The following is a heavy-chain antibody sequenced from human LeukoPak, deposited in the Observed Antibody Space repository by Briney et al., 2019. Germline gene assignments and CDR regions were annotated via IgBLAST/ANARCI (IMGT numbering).Heavy chain of an antibody. CDR3: ARDQPPFY. CDR1: GFTFSSYY. J-gene: IGHJ4*02. V-gene: IGHV3-7*01. CDR2: IKDDGSED. Sequence: GGSLRLSCAASGFTFSSYYMTWVRQAPGKGLEWVATIKDDGSEDYYLDSVKGRFTISRDNAKSSMWLQMSSLRAEDTAVYYCARDQPPFYWGQGSLVTVSS.